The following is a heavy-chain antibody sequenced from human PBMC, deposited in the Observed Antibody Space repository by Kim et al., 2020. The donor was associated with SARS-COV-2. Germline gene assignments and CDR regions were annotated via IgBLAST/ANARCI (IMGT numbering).Heavy chain of an antibody. CDR1: GGSFSSSRYY. J-gene: IGHJ4*02. Sequence: SETLSLTCTVSGGSFSSSRYYWGWIRQPPGKGLEWIGSIYYRGSTYYNPSLKSRVTISVDTSKNQFSLKLSSVTAADTAVYYCARQETLSSGWYFGFYWGQGTLVTVSS. D-gene: IGHD6-19*01. CDR2: IYYRGST. CDR3: ARQETLSSGWYFGFY. V-gene: IGHV4-39*01.